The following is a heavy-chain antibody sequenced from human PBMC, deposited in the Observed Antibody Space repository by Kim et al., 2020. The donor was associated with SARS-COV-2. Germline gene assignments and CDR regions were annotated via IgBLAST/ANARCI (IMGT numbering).Heavy chain of an antibody. V-gene: IGHV4-34*01. D-gene: IGHD3-3*01. J-gene: IGHJ4*02. CDR3: ARGGYDFWSGYYANGFDY. Sequence: SETLSLTCAVYGGSFSGYYWSWIRQPPGKGLEWIGEINHSGSTNYNPSLKSRVTISVDTSKNQFSLKLSSVTAADTAVYYCARGGYDFWSGYYANGFDYWGQGTLVTVSS. CDR2: INHSGST. CDR1: GGSFSGYY.